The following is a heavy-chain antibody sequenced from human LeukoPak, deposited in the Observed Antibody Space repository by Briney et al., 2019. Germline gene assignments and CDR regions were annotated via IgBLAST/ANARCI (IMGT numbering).Heavy chain of an antibody. J-gene: IGHJ4*02. D-gene: IGHD4-11*01. Sequence: LSLTCAVYGGSFSGYYWSWIRQAPGKGLEWVSYISSSGSTIYYADSVKGRFTISRDNAKNSLYLQMNSLRAEDTAVYYCARDQFGTPVYWGQGTLVTVSS. CDR1: GGSFSGYY. CDR3: ARDQFGTPVY. V-gene: IGHV3-11*04. CDR2: ISSSGSTI.